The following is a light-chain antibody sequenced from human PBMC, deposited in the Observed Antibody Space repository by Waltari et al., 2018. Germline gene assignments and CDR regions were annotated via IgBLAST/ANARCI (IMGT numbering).Light chain of an antibody. CDR1: QSLLHSNGYNY. J-gene: IGKJ3*01. CDR2: LGS. Sequence: DIVMTQSPLSLPVTPGEPASISCRSSQSLLHSNGYNYLDWYLQKPGQSPRLLIYLGSNRASGVPDRFSGSGSGTDFTLKISRVEAEDVGVYYCMQALQTTFTFGPGTKVDIK. CDR3: MQALQTTFT. V-gene: IGKV2-28*01.